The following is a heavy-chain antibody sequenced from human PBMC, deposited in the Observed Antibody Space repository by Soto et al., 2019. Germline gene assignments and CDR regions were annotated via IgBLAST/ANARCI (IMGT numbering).Heavy chain of an antibody. D-gene: IGHD2-2*01. J-gene: IGHJ5*02. Sequence: SVKVSCKASGGTFSSYAISWVRQAPGQGLEWMGGIIPIFGTANYAQKFQGGVTITADESTSTAYMELSSLRSEDTAVYYCARALCSSTSCSMELGFDPWGQGTLVTVSS. CDR3: ARALCSSTSCSMELGFDP. V-gene: IGHV1-69*13. CDR1: GGTFSSYA. CDR2: IIPIFGTA.